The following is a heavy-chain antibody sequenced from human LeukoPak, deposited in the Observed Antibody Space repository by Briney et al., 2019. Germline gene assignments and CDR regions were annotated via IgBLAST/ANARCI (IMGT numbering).Heavy chain of an antibody. CDR2: IYTSGTT. CDR3: ARDSSSWYRAFDI. Sequence: SETLSLTCTVSGGSISSGSYYWSWIRQPAGKGLEWIGRIYTSGTTKYNPSLKSRVTISVDTSKNQFSLKLNSVTAADTAVYYCARDSSSWYRAFDIWGQGTMVTVSS. V-gene: IGHV4-61*02. J-gene: IGHJ3*02. D-gene: IGHD6-13*01. CDR1: GGSISSGSYY.